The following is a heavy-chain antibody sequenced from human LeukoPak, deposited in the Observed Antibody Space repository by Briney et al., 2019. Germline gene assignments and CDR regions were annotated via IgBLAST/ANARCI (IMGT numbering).Heavy chain of an antibody. V-gene: IGHV4-34*01. D-gene: IGHD3-9*01. CDR1: GGSFSGYY. J-gene: IGHJ4*02. Sequence: SETLSLTCAVYGGSFSGYYWRWLRQPPGKGREWRGEINHSGSTNYNPSLKSRVTISVDTSKNQFSLKLSSVTAADTAVYYCARGGRSYDSLTGYYPYFDYWGQGTLVTVSS. CDR2: INHSGST. CDR3: ARGGRSYDSLTGYYPYFDY.